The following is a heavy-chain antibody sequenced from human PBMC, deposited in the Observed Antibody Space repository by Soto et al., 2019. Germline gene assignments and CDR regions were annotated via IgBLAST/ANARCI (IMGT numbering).Heavy chain of an antibody. J-gene: IGHJ4*02. V-gene: IGHV3-7*01. D-gene: IGHD6-13*01. CDR2: IKQDGGEK. CDR1: GFTFSSYW. CDR3: ARRGAGSSWSLFDY. Sequence: EVQLVESGGGLVQPGGSLRLSCAASGFTFSSYWMSWVRQAPGQGLEWVANIKQDGGEKYYVDSVKGRFTISRDNAKNSLYLQMNSLRAEDRAVYYCARRGAGSSWSLFDYWGQGTLVTVSS.